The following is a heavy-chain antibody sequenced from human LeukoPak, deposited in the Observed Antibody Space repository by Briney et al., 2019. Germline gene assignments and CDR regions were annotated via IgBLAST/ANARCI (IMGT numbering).Heavy chain of an antibody. CDR1: GYTFTSYD. Sequence: ASVKVSCKASGYTFTSYDINWVRQATGQGLGWMGWMNPNSGNTGYAQKFQGRVTMTRNTSISTAYMELSSLRSEDTAVYYCARGLGTEGYCSGGSCYEDNWFDPWGQGTLVTVSS. V-gene: IGHV1-8*01. D-gene: IGHD2-15*01. J-gene: IGHJ5*02. CDR2: MNPNSGNT. CDR3: ARGLGTEGYCSGGSCYEDNWFDP.